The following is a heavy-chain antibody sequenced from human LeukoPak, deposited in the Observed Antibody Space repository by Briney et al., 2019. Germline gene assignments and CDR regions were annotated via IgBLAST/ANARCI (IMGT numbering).Heavy chain of an antibody. V-gene: IGHV3-23*01. D-gene: IGHD3-10*01. CDR2: ISGDGST. CDR1: GFTFSSYA. CDR3: AKDRSYYGSGAGYFFDY. J-gene: IGHJ4*02. Sequence: PGGSLRLSCAASGFTFSSYAMSWVRQAPGKGLEWVSGISGDGSTYYTDFVKGRFTTSRDNSKNILYLQMNSLRAEDTAVYYCAKDRSYYGSGAGYFFDYWGQGTLVTVSS.